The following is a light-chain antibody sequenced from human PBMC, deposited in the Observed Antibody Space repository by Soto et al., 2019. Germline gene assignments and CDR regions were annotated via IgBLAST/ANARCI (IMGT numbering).Light chain of an antibody. CDR2: AAS. Sequence: AIRMTQSPSSLSASTGDRVTITCRASQGISSYLAWYQQKPGKAPKLLIYAASTLQSGVPSRFSGSGSGTDLSLTITCPQTEDVANHSWQQDYSYPFTFGGGTQVEIK. J-gene: IGKJ4*01. CDR3: QQDYSYPFT. V-gene: IGKV1-8*01. CDR1: QGISSY.